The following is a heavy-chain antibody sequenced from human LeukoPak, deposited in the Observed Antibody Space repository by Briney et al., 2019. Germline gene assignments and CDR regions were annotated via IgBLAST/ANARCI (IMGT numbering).Heavy chain of an antibody. CDR1: GFTFSSNS. J-gene: IGHJ4*02. CDR2: ISSSSSSI. D-gene: IGHD6-19*01. Sequence: GGSLRLSCAASGFTFSSNSLHWVRQAPGKGLEWVSYISSSSSSIYYAGSVKGRFTISRDNSKNTLYLQMNSLGAEDTAVYYCARDYSTGWHYFDNWGQGTLVTVSS. CDR3: ARDYSTGWHYFDN. V-gene: IGHV3-48*01.